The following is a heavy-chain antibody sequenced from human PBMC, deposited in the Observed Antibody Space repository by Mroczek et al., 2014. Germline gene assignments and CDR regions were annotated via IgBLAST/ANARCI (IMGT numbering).Heavy chain of an antibody. CDR3: TNGDYFDL. V-gene: IGHV1-8*01. CDR1: RHTFTSSD. CDR2: MNPNGETR. Sequence: QVQLQESGAEVKKPGASVKVSCKASRHTFTSSDINWVRQAPGQGLEWMGFMNPNGETRAFAPKFQGRITLTKNTSISTAYMELSSLRTDDTAVYYCTNGDYFDLWGQGTLVTVSS. D-gene: IGHD4-11*01. J-gene: IGHJ5*02.